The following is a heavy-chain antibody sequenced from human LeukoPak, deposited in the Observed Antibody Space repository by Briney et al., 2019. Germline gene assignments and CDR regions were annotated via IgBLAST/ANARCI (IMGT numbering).Heavy chain of an antibody. D-gene: IGHD6-6*01. CDR1: GYTFTDYL. V-gene: IGHV1-2*02. Sequence: VASVKVSCKASGYTFTDYLVHWIRPAPGQGRGRMGLIKSKAGGTYVAQKFQGRVTMTKDTSIITAYMELSTLTPDNTTVYYCARAWQINSSGGFVDPWGQGTLVTVSS. J-gene: IGHJ5*02. CDR3: ARAWQINSSGGFVDP. CDR2: IKSKAGGT.